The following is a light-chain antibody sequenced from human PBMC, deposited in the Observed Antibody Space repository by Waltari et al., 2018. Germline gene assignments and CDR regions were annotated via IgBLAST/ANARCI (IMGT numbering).Light chain of an antibody. CDR2: EDD. CDR3: CSYTSGDTWV. Sequence: QSALTQPASVSGSPGQSITISCTGTTSDVGNYKLVSWYQQHPGKAPKLIIYEDDQRLSGGSYRFSGSKSANTASLTISGLQAEDEADYYCCSYTSGDTWVFGGGTKLTVL. CDR1: TSDVGNYKL. J-gene: IGLJ3*02. V-gene: IGLV2-23*01.